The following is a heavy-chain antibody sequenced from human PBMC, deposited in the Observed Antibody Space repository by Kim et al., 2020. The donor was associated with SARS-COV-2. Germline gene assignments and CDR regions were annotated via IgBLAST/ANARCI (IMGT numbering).Heavy chain of an antibody. CDR2: ISWDGGST. D-gene: IGHD2-2*02. Sequence: GGSLRLSCAASGFTFDDYTMHWVRQAPGKGLEWVSLISWDGGSTYYADSVKGRFTISRDNSKNSLYLQMNSLRTEDTALYYCAKVSETLRYCSSTSCYTERWGGVYYGMDVWGQGTTVTVSS. J-gene: IGHJ6*02. CDR1: GFTFDDYT. CDR3: AKVSETLRYCSSTSCYTERWGGVYYGMDV. V-gene: IGHV3-43*01.